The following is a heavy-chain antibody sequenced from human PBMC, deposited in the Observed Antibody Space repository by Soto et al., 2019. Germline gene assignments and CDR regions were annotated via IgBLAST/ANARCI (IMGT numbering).Heavy chain of an antibody. D-gene: IGHD5-12*01. CDR3: ARDRGYR. J-gene: IGHJ3*01. Sequence: QLVESGGGLVQPGGSLRLSCAASGFSVSNNYMKWVRQAPGKGLEWVSLIYSGGSTYYADSVKGRFTISRDNSKNTLFLQMNSPRVEDTAVYYCARDRGYRWGQGTMVTVSS. CDR2: IYSGGST. CDR1: GFSVSNNY. V-gene: IGHV3-66*01.